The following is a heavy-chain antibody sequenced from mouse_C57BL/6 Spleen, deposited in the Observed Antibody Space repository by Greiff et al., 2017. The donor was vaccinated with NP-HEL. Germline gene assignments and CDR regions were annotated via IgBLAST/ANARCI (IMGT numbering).Heavy chain of an antibody. CDR2: INPSSGYT. J-gene: IGHJ4*01. D-gene: IGHD1-1*01. V-gene: IGHV1-7*01. CDR1: GYTFTSYW. CDR3: ARTITKVVDAMDY. Sequence: QVQLQQSGAELAKPGASVKLSCKASGYTFTSYWMHWVKQRPGQGLEWIGYINPSSGYTKYNQKFKDKATLTADKYSSTDYMQMSSLTYEDAAVYYCARTITKVVDAMDYWGQGTSVTVSS.